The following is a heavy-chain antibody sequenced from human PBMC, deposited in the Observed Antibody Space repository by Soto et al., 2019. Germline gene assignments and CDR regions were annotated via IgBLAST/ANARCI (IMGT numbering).Heavy chain of an antibody. CDR3: ASSYYYDSGVYSSLYYYYGMDV. CDR2: INAGNGNT. V-gene: IGHV1-3*01. CDR1: GYTFTSYT. D-gene: IGHD3-22*01. J-gene: IGHJ6*02. Sequence: QVQLVQSGAEVKKPGASVKVSCKASGYTFTSYTMHWVRQAPGQRLEWMGWINAGNGNTKYSQMFQGRVTITRDTSASTAYMELSSLRSEDTAVYYCASSYYYDSGVYSSLYYYYGMDVWGQGTTVTVSS.